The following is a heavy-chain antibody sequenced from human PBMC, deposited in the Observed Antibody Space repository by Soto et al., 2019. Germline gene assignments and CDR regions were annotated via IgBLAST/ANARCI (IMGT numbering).Heavy chain of an antibody. Sequence: KQSPTLSLTCAISGDSVSSNSAAWNWIRQSPSRGLEWLGRTYYRSKWYNDYAVSVKSRITINPDTSKNQFSLQLNSVTPEDTAVYYCARGLEPVAAAGPHYYYYGMDVWGQGTTVTVSS. CDR3: ARGLEPVAAAGPHYYYYGMDV. CDR2: TYYRSKWYN. CDR1: GDSVSSNSAA. V-gene: IGHV6-1*01. J-gene: IGHJ6*02. D-gene: IGHD6-13*01.